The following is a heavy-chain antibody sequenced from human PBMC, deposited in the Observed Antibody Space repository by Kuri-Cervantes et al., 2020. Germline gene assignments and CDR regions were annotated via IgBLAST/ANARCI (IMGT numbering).Heavy chain of an antibody. CDR1: GFTFDDYG. CDR3: ARERYYYDSSGYYRHGMDV. D-gene: IGHD3-22*01. V-gene: IGHV3-74*01. CDR2: INSDGSST. J-gene: IGHJ6*02. Sequence: ETLSLTCAASGFTFDDYGMSWVRQAPGKGLVWVSRINSDGSSTSYADSVKGRFTISRDNSKNTLYLQMNSLRAEDTAVYYCARERYYYDSSGYYRHGMDVWGQGTTVTVSS.